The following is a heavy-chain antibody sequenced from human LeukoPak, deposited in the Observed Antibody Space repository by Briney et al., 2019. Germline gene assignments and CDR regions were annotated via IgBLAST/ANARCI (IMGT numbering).Heavy chain of an antibody. CDR1: GFIFTNYF. CDR2: IKHDGSEK. Sequence: PGGSLRLSCAASGFIFTNYFMSWVRQAPGKGLEWVASIKHDGSEKYYVDSVRGRFTTSRDNTTNSLYLQMSSLRAEDTAVYYCATDRGWRTSGYYLYYFEYWGQGTLVTYSS. J-gene: IGHJ4*02. CDR3: ATDRGWRTSGYYLYYFEY. V-gene: IGHV3-7*01. D-gene: IGHD3-3*01.